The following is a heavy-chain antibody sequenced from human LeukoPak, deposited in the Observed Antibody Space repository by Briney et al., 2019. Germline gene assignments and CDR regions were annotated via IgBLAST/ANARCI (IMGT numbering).Heavy chain of an antibody. CDR3: ARLDISTTWYAFDY. J-gene: IGHJ4*02. CDR1: GGSFSAYY. D-gene: IGHD5-12*01. V-gene: IGHV4-34*01. Sequence: SETLSLTCAVYGGSFSAYYWSWIRQTPGKGLEWIAEIYHDRNINYNPSLKSRVTISVDIFNSQFSLKLRSVSAADTAVYYCARLDISTTWYAFDYWGQGTLVTVSS. CDR2: IYHDRNI.